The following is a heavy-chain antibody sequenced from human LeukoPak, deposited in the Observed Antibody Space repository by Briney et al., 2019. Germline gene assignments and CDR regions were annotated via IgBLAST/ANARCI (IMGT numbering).Heavy chain of an antibody. D-gene: IGHD2-8*02. J-gene: IGHJ3*02. CDR3: ARCDHRLVAFDI. CDR2: ISSSSSYI. CDR1: GFTFSSYS. Sequence: GGSLRLSCAASGFTFSSYSMNWVRQAPGMGLEWVSSISSSSSYIYYADSVKGRFTISRDNAKNSLYLQMNSLRAEDTAVYYCARCDHRLVAFDIWGQGTMVTVSS. V-gene: IGHV3-21*01.